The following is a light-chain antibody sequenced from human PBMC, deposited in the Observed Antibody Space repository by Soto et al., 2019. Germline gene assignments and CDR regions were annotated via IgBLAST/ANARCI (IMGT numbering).Light chain of an antibody. CDR3: SSYTSSSTRV. V-gene: IGLV2-14*01. CDR2: DVS. Sequence: QSALTLPASVSGSPGQSITISCTGTSSDVGGYNYVSWYQQHPGKAPKLMIYDVSNRPSGVSNRFSGSKSGNTASLTISGLQAEDEADYYCSSYTSSSTRVFGGGTKLTVL. J-gene: IGLJ2*01. CDR1: SSDVGGYNY.